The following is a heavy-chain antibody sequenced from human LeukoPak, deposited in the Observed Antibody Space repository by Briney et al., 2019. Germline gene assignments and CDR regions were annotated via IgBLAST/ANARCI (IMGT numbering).Heavy chain of an antibody. CDR2: ISYDGSNK. CDR3: ARGIYGMSDYYYGMDV. Sequence: PAGRSLRLSCAASGFTFSSYGMHWVRQAPGKGLEWVAVISYDGSNKYYADSVKGRFTISRDNAKNSLYLQMNSLRAEDTAVYYCARGIYGMSDYYYGMDVWGQGTTVTVSS. CDR1: GFTFSSYG. V-gene: IGHV3-30*03. D-gene: IGHD3-10*01. J-gene: IGHJ6*02.